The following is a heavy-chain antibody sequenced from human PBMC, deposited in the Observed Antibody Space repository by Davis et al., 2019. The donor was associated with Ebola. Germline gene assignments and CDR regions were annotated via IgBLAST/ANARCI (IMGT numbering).Heavy chain of an antibody. CDR1: GFIFSNYV. Sequence: GESLKISCETSGFIFSNYVMSWVRQAPGKGLEWVSTFGTGGDTYYADSVQGRFAISRDNSRGTLYLQMNSLRVEDSAIYYCVKDSSNIWFDIWGQGTLVTVSS. D-gene: IGHD2/OR15-2a*01. CDR3: VKDSSNIWFDI. CDR2: FGTGGDT. J-gene: IGHJ3*02. V-gene: IGHV3-23*01.